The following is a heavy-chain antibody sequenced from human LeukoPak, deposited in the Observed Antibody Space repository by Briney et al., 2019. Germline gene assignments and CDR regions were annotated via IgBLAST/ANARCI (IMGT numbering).Heavy chain of an antibody. CDR3: AKDLDAIFAVALDS. V-gene: IGHV3-30*02. D-gene: IGHD3-3*01. J-gene: IGHJ5*01. CDR2: IRSDGSIQ. Sequence: PGGSLRLSCAASGLTFSTYGMHWVRQAPGKGLEWVSFIRSDGSIQYYADSVKGRFTISRDSSKNTLYLQMNSLRGEDTAVYYCAKDLDAIFAVALDSWGQGTLVTVSS. CDR1: GLTFSTYG.